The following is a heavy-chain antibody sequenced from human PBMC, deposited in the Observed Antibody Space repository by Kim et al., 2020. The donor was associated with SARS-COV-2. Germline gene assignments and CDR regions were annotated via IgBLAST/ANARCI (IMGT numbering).Heavy chain of an antibody. D-gene: IGHD6-6*01. J-gene: IGHJ4*02. Sequence: KFKGRGTMTRDTSISTAYMELSRLRSDDTAVYYCARWGSSYGVVKNFDYWGQGTLVTVSS. V-gene: IGHV1-2*02. CDR3: ARWGSSYGVVKNFDY.